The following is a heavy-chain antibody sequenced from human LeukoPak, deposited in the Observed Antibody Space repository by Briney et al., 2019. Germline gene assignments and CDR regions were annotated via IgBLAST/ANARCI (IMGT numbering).Heavy chain of an antibody. Sequence: ASVKVSCKASGYTFVDYYLYWVRQAPGQGLELMGWLNPRSGATNYAQKFQARVTMTRDTSINTAYMELSRLRSDDTAVYYCARDHRRGSTGYDMPADWGQGTLVTVSS. D-gene: IGHD5-12*01. CDR1: GYTFVDYY. J-gene: IGHJ4*02. CDR2: LNPRSGAT. V-gene: IGHV1-2*02. CDR3: ARDHRRGSTGYDMPAD.